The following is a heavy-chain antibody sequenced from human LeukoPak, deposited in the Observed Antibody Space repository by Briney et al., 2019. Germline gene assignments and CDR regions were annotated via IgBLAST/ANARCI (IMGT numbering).Heavy chain of an antibody. CDR1: GFTFSSYA. Sequence: PGGSLRLSCAASGFTFSSYAMHWVRQAPGKGLEWVAVISYDGSNKYYADSVKGRFTISRDNSKNTLYLQMNSLKTEDTAVYYCTSGSSGWFMNWFDPWGQGTLVTVSS. J-gene: IGHJ5*02. CDR2: ISYDGSNK. V-gene: IGHV3-30*04. CDR3: TSGSSGWFMNWFDP. D-gene: IGHD6-19*01.